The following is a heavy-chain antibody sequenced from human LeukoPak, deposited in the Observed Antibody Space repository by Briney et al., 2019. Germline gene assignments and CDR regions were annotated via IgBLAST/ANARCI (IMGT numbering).Heavy chain of an antibody. V-gene: IGHV4-59*08. D-gene: IGHD6-6*01. CDR1: GGSISSYY. J-gene: IGHJ4*02. Sequence: SETLSLTCTVSGGSISSYYWGWIRQPPGKGLEWIGTIYQSGNTFYNPSLKSRVTISVDTSKNQFSLKLSSVTAADTAVYYCARRGTSSESDYWGQGTLVTVSS. CDR2: IYQSGNT. CDR3: ARRGTSSESDY.